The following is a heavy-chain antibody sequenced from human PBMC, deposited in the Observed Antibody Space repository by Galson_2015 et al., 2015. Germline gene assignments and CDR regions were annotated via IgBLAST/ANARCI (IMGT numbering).Heavy chain of an antibody. CDR2: INPSGGSA. CDR3: ARGLQGWFFDL. J-gene: IGHJ2*01. Sequence: SVKSSCKASGYTFTSYYMHWVRQAPGQGLEWMGIINPSGGSASYAQKFQGRVTMTRDTSTSTVYMELSSLRSEDTAVYYCARGLQGWFFDLWGRGTLVTVSS. CDR1: GYTFTSYY. V-gene: IGHV1-46*01.